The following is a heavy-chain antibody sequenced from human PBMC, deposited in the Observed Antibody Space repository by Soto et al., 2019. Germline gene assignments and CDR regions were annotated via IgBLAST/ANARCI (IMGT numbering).Heavy chain of an antibody. CDR1: EGSFSTGDYS. Sequence: SETLSLTCAVSEGSFSTGDYSWNLIRQPPGKGLEWIGYIYTSGSTYYSSSLKSRVTISVDRSKNQFSLQLTSVTAADTAVYYCARGNDYGGVTFDYWGQGLLVTVSS. V-gene: IGHV4-30-2*01. CDR3: ARGNDYGGVTFDY. J-gene: IGHJ4*02. CDR2: IYTSGST. D-gene: IGHD4-17*01.